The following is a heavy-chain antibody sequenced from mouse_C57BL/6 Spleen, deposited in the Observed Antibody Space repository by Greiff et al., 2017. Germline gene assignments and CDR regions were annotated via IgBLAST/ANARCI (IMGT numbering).Heavy chain of an antibody. V-gene: IGHV1-81*01. D-gene: IGHD3-3*01. CDR1: GYTFTSYG. Sequence: VQLQQSGAELARPGASVKLSCKASGYTFTSYGISWVKQRTGQGLEWIGEIYPRSGNTYYNEKFKGKATLTADKSSSTAYMELRSLTSEDSAVYFCARDWKGPYYFDYGGQGTTLTVSS. CDR2: IYPRSGNT. CDR3: ARDWKGPYYFDY. J-gene: IGHJ2*01.